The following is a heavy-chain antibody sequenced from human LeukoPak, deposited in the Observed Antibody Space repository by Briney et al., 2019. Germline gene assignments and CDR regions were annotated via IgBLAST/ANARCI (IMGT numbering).Heavy chain of an antibody. CDR2: ISSSSYI. CDR1: GFTFDDYG. CDR3: TYYDFWSDKYYFDY. Sequence: PGGSLRLSCAASGFTFDDYGMSWVRHAPGKGLEWVSSISSSSYIYYADSVKGRFTISRDNAKNSLYLQMNSLRAEDTAVYYCTYYDFWSDKYYFDYWGQGTLVTVSS. V-gene: IGHV3-69-1*01. J-gene: IGHJ4*02. D-gene: IGHD3-3*01.